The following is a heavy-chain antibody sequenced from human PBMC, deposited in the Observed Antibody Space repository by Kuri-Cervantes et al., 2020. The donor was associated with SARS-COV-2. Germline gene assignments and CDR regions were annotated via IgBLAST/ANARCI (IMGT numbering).Heavy chain of an antibody. J-gene: IGHJ4*02. CDR1: GYSISSGYY. D-gene: IGHD2-2*01. Sequence: ETLSLTCTVSGYSISSGYYWGWIRQPPGKGLEWVSLISWDGGSTYYADSVKGRFTISRDNSKNSLYLQMNSLRTEDTALYYCAKDSEDCSSTSCYFDYWGQGTLVTVSS. CDR2: ISWDGGST. CDR3: AKDSEDCSSTSCYFDY. V-gene: IGHV3-43*01.